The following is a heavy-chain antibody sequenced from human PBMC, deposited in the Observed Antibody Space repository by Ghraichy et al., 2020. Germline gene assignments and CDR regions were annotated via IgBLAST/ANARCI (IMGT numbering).Heavy chain of an antibody. D-gene: IGHD3-9*01. CDR2: IYTSGST. J-gene: IGHJ3*02. CDR1: GGSISSGSYY. V-gene: IGHV4-61*02. CDR3: ARDMDYDILTSHAFDI. Sequence: SETLSLTCTVSGGSISSGSYYWSWIRQPAGKGLEWIGRIYTSGSTNYNPSLKSRVTISVDTSKNQFSLKLSSVTAADTAVYYCARDMDYDILTSHAFDIWGQGTMVTVSS.